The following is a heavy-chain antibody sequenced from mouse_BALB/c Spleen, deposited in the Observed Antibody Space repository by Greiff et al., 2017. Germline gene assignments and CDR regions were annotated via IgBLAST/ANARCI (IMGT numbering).Heavy chain of an antibody. CDR1: GFTFSDYY. CDR2: ISDGGSYT. D-gene: IGHD2-2*01. J-gene: IGHJ3*01. V-gene: IGHV5-4*02. CDR3: ARTSNYGYAWFAY. Sequence: EVQGVESGGGLVKPGGSLKLSCAASGFTFSDYYMYWVRQTPEKRLEWVATISDGGSYTYYPDSVKGRFTISRDNAKNNLYLQMSSLKSEDTAMYYCARTSNYGYAWFAYWGQGTLVTVSA.